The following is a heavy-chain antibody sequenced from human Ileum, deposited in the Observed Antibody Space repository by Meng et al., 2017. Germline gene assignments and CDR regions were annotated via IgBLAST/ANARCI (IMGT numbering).Heavy chain of an antibody. Sequence: HVQLQQSGPGLVKPSQTLSLTCAISGDSVSSDPGAWNWIRQSPSRGLEWLRRTSYRSRWYNNYAVSVKSRITINPDTSKNQFSLQLNSVTPDDTAVYYCAGKDWGEGLDFWDQGTLVTVSS. J-gene: IGHJ4*02. CDR1: GDSVSSDPGA. CDR3: AGKDWGEGLDF. CDR2: TSYRSRWYN. V-gene: IGHV6-1*01. D-gene: IGHD7-27*01.